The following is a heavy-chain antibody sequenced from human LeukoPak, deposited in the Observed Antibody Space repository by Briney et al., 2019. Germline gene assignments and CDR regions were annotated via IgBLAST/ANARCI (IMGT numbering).Heavy chain of an antibody. CDR3: AKDVWWSVS. CDR2: IDRDGSRI. Sequence: GGSLRLSCAVSGFTFSSYWMHWVRQAPGKGLVWVSRIDRDGSRINYADSVKGRFTISRDNSKNTMYLQINSLRAEDTAIYYCAKDVWWSVSWGQGTLVTVSS. J-gene: IGHJ5*02. D-gene: IGHD2-8*02. CDR1: GFTFSSYW. V-gene: IGHV3-74*01.